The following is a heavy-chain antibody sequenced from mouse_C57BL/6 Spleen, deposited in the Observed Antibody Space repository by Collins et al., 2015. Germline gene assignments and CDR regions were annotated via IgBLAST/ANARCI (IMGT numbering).Heavy chain of an antibody. J-gene: IGHJ1*03. V-gene: IGHV9-3*01. CDR2: INTYSGVP. CDR1: GYTFTAYG. CDR3: ARDYFYGTRGDWYFDV. Sequence: QIQLVQSGPELKKPGETVKISCKASGYTFTAYGMSWVKQAPGKGLKWMGWINTYSGVPTYADDFKGRFAFSLETSASTAYLQINNPKNEDTATYFCARDYFYGTRGDWYFDVWGTGTTVTVSS. D-gene: IGHD1-1*01.